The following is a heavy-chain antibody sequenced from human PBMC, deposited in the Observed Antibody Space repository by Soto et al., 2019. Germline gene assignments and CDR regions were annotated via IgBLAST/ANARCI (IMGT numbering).Heavy chain of an antibody. CDR3: VCFISVAVH. Sequence: EVQLVESGGGLVQPGRSLRLSCAASGFTFSDHYMDWVRQAPGKGLEWVGRTKHKREKYTTEYAASVKGRFTISRDDSRNTLYLQLNSLKIEDTAVYYCVCFISVAVHWGQGTLVTVSS. J-gene: IGHJ1*01. V-gene: IGHV3-72*01. CDR1: GFTFSDHY. D-gene: IGHD2-15*01. CDR2: TKHKREKYTT.